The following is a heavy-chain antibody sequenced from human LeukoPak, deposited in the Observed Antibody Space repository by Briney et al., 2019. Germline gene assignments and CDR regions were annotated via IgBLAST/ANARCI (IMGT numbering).Heavy chain of an antibody. CDR1: DVSISSHY. J-gene: IGHJ4*02. D-gene: IGHD5-18*01. V-gene: IGHV4-59*11. Sequence: SETLSLTCTVSDVSISSHYWSWLRQPPGKGLEWVSYMRDTVNTKDNPSFKSRLTLSADTSKNQFSLRLSSVTAADTAVYYCATIKRGNIYGYFDFWGQGILVTVSS. CDR2: MRDTVNT. CDR3: ATIKRGNIYGYFDF.